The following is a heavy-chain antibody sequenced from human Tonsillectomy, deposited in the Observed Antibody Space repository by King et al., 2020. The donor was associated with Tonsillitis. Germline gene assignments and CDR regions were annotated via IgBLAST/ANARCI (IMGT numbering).Heavy chain of an antibody. Sequence: QLVQSGGGLVQPGGSLRLSCAASGFTFSNFAMTWVRQAPGMGLEWVSAIGGRSGNTFYTDSVKGRFTISRDNSKNTLYLQMNTLRAEDTAIYYCVKLHGSGSRSSYSMDVWGQGTTVTVSS. D-gene: IGHD3-10*01. CDR3: VKLHGSGSRSSYSMDV. V-gene: IGHV3-23*04. CDR2: IGGRSGNT. CDR1: GFTFSNFA. J-gene: IGHJ6*02.